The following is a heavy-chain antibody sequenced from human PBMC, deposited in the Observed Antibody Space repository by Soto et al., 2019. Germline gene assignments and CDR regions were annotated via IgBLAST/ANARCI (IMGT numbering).Heavy chain of an antibody. Sequence: GGSLRLSCAASGFTFSSYWMHWVRQAPGKGLVWVSRINSDGSSTSYADSVKGRFTISRDNAKNTLYLQMNSLRAEDTAVYYCAREGNIAARPWWFDPWGQGTLVTVSS. V-gene: IGHV3-74*01. D-gene: IGHD6-6*01. CDR1: GFTFSSYW. CDR3: AREGNIAARPWWFDP. J-gene: IGHJ5*02. CDR2: INSDGSST.